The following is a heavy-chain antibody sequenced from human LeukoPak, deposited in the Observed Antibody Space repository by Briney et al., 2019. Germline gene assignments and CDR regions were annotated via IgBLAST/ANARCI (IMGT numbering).Heavy chain of an antibody. V-gene: IGHV3-21*01. J-gene: IGHJ4*02. D-gene: IGHD6-13*01. CDR2: ISSSSSYI. CDR3: TRESGSIWSSSDY. CDR1: GFTFSSYS. Sequence: GGSLRLSCAASGFTFSSYSMNWVRQAPGKGLEWVSSISSSSSYIYYADSVKGRFTISRDNAKNSLCLQMNSLRAEDTAVYYCTRESGSIWSSSDYWGQGTLVTVSS.